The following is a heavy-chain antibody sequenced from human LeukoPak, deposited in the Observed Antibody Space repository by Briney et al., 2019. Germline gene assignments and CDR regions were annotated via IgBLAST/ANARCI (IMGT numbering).Heavy chain of an antibody. CDR2: IYYSGST. CDR3: ARRVPAAMGGAFDI. J-gene: IGHJ3*02. V-gene: IGHV4-39*07. CDR1: GGSISSSSYY. D-gene: IGHD2-2*01. Sequence: SETLSLTCTVSGGSISSSSYYWGWIRQPPGKGLEWIGSIYYSGSTYYDPSLKSRVTISVDTSKDQFSLKLSSVTAADTAVYYCARRVPAAMGGAFDIWGQGTMVTVSS.